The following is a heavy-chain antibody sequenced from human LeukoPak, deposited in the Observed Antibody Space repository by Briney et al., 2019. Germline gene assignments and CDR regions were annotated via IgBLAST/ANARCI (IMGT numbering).Heavy chain of an antibody. D-gene: IGHD2-8*01. CDR2: IYHRGNA. V-gene: IGHV4-39*07. CDR1: GGSISSSNYY. CDR3: TRLHPNGPDEY. Sequence: SETLSLTCTVSGGSISSSNYYWAWIRQPPGQGLEWIGSIYHRGNAYYNPSLKSRVTISVDTSKNQFSLKMTSVTAADAAVFYCTRLHPNGPDEYWGRGTLVTVSS. J-gene: IGHJ4*02.